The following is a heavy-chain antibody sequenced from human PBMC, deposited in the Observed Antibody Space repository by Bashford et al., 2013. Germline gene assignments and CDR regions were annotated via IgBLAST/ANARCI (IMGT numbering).Heavy chain of an antibody. CDR1: GYSFTSYW. V-gene: IGHV5-51*01. CDR2: IYPGDSDT. Sequence: GESLKISCKGSGYSFTSYWIGWVRQMPGKGLEWMGIIYPGDSDTRYSPSFQGQVTISADKSISTAYLQWSSLKASDTAMYYCARHTSNRGYDFWTGYSVYYGMDVWGQGTTVTVSS. J-gene: IGHJ6*02. CDR3: ARHTSNRGYDFWTGYSVYYGMDV. D-gene: IGHD3-3*01.